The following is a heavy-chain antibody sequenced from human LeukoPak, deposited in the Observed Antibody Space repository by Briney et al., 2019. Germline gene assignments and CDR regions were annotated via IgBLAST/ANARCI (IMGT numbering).Heavy chain of an antibody. D-gene: IGHD5-24*01. J-gene: IGHJ3*02. V-gene: IGHV1-2*02. CDR1: GYTFTGYD. CDR2: INPNSGGT. CDR3: AREREMATIGDAFDI. Sequence: SVKVSCKASGYTFTGYDMHWVRQAPGQGLEWMGWINPNSGGTNYAQKFQGRVTMTRDTSISRAYMEVSRLRSDNTAVYYCAREREMATIGDAFDIWGQGTMVTVSS.